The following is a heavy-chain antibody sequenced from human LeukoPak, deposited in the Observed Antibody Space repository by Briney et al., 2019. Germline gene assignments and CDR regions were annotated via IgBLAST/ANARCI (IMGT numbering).Heavy chain of an antibody. J-gene: IGHJ4*02. CDR2: INHSGST. V-gene: IGHV4-61*01. CDR3: ARGLGY. CDR1: GGSVSSGSHY. Sequence: SETLSLTCTVSGGSVSSGSHYWSWIRQPPGKGLEWIGEINHSGSTNYNPSLKSRVTISVDTSKNQFSLKLSSVTAADTAVYYCARGLGYWGQGTLVTVSS.